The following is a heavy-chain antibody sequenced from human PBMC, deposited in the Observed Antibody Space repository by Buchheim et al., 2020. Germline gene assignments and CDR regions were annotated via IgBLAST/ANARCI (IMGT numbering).Heavy chain of an antibody. J-gene: IGHJ4*02. CDR1: GGSISSYY. Sequence: QVQLQESGPGLVKPSETLSLTCTVSGGSISSYYWSWIRQPAGKGLEWIGRIYTSGSTNYHPSLKSRVTMSVDTSKNQFSLKLSSVTAADTAVYYCARERPRIGIVGATTNDPFDYWGQGTL. CDR2: IYTSGST. D-gene: IGHD1-26*01. CDR3: ARERPRIGIVGATTNDPFDY. V-gene: IGHV4-4*07.